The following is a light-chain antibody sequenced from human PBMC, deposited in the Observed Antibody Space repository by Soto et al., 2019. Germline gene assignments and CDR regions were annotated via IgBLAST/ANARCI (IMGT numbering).Light chain of an antibody. J-gene: IGKJ2*01. CDR1: QSIGIS. CDR2: GAS. CDR3: QQTYSALPYT. Sequence: DIQMTQSPSSLSASVGDRVTITCRASQSIGISLNWYQQRPGKAPKFLIYGASKLQSGVPSRFSGSGSGTEFTLTISSLQPEDFATYYCQQTYSALPYTFGQGTKLEIK. V-gene: IGKV1-39*01.